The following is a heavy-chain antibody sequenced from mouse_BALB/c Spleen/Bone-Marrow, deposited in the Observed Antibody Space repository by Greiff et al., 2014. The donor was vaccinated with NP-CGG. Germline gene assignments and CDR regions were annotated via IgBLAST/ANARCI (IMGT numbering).Heavy chain of an antibody. V-gene: IGHV1-54*01. J-gene: IGHJ2*01. CDR2: INPGSGGT. CDR1: GYAFTNYL. D-gene: IGHD4-1*01. CDR3: ARRELGEFDY. Sequence: QVQLKESGAELVRPGTSVKVSCKASGYAFTNYLIEWVKQRPGQGLEWIGVINPGSGGTNYNEKFKGKATLTADKSSRTAYMQLSSLTSDDSAVYFCARRELGEFDYWGQGTTLTVSS.